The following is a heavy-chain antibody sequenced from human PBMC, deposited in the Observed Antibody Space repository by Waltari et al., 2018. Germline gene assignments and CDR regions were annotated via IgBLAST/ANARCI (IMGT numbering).Heavy chain of an antibody. CDR3: AREEGIAAAPGNYYYYMDV. D-gene: IGHD6-13*01. CDR2: IYYSGST. V-gene: IGHV4-59*01. J-gene: IGHJ6*03. CDR1: GGSISSYY. Sequence: QVQLQESGPGLVKPSETLSLTCTVSGGSISSYYWSWIRQPPGKGLEWIGYIYYSGSTNEDPSLKSRITISVDTSKNQFALKLSSVTAADTAVYYCAREEGIAAAPGNYYYYMDVWGKGTTVTVSS.